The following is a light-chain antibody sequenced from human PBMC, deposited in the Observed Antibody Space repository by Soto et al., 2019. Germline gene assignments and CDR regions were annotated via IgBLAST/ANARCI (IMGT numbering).Light chain of an antibody. J-gene: IGKJ3*01. CDR2: AAS. CDR1: QGISSD. Sequence: DIQLTQSPSFLSASVGDRVTSTCRASQGISSDLAWYQQKPGKAPKLLIYAASTLQSGVPSRFSGSGSGTEFTLTISSLQPEDFATYYCQQLNSYPPFTFGPGTKVDIK. V-gene: IGKV1-9*01. CDR3: QQLNSYPPFT.